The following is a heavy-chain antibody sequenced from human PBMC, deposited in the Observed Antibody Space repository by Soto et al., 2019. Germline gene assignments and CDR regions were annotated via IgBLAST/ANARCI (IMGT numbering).Heavy chain of an antibody. V-gene: IGHV4-39*01. Sequence: QLQLQESGPGLVKPSETLSLTCTVSDDSISRSNYFWGWIRQPPGKGLEWIGNIFYSVNTHYNPSLKSRVTISLDTSNHHFSLRVSSVTAADTAVYYCARPLYSGDSSGSFGYWGPGALVIVSS. CDR3: ARPLYSGDSSGSFGY. D-gene: IGHD6-19*01. CDR2: IFYSVNT. CDR1: DDSISRSNYF. J-gene: IGHJ4*02.